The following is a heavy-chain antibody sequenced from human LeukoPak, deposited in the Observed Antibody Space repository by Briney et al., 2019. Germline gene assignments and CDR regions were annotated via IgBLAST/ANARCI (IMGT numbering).Heavy chain of an antibody. CDR2: IYYSGST. CDR1: GGSISSYY. Sequence: SETLSLTCTVSGGSISSYYWSWIRQPPGKGLEWIGYIYYSGSTSYNPSLKSRVTISVDTSKNQFSLKLSSVTAADTAVYYCARADGGYCSSTSCYWAYYYYYYMDVWGKGTTVTVSS. CDR3: ARADGGYCSSTSCYWAYYYYYYMDV. V-gene: IGHV4-59*01. J-gene: IGHJ6*03. D-gene: IGHD2-2*03.